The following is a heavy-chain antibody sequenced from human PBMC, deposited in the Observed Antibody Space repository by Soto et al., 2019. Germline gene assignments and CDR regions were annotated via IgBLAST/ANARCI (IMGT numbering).Heavy chain of an antibody. CDR2: ISSSSSYI. J-gene: IGHJ3*02. CDR3: ARVFGSSSWYVVAFDI. V-gene: IGHV3-21*01. D-gene: IGHD6-13*01. Sequence: EVQLVESGGGLVKPGGSLRLSCAASGFTFSSYSMNWVRQAPGKGLEWVSSISSSSSYIYYADSVKGRFTISRDNAKNSLYLQMNSLRAEDTAVYYCARVFGSSSWYVVAFDIWGQGTMVTVSS. CDR1: GFTFSSYS.